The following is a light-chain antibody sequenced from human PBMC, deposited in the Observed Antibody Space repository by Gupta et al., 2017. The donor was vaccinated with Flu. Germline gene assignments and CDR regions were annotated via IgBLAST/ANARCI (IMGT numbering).Light chain of an antibody. J-gene: IGLJ1*01. V-gene: IGLV2-14*01. Sequence: QSALTQPASVSGSPGQSITISCTGTSSDVGGYNYVSWYQQHPGKAPKLMIYEVSNRPSGVSNRFSGSKPGNTASLTISGLQAEDEADYYCSSYTSSLYVFGTGTKVTVL. CDR1: SSDVGGYNY. CDR2: EVS. CDR3: SSYTSSLYV.